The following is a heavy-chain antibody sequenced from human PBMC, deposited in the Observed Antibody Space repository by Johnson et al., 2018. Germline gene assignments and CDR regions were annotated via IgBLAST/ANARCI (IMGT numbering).Heavy chain of an antibody. Sequence: VQLQESGGGLVQXGGSLRLXCAASGFTFSSYWMHWVRQAPGKGLVWVSRINSDGNSTSYADSVKGRFTISRDNAKNSLHLQMNSLRDEDTAVYYCARDDRWAFDIWGQGTVVTVSS. V-gene: IGHV3-74*01. D-gene: IGHD5-24*01. CDR1: GFTFSSYW. CDR2: INSDGNST. CDR3: ARDDRWAFDI. J-gene: IGHJ3*02.